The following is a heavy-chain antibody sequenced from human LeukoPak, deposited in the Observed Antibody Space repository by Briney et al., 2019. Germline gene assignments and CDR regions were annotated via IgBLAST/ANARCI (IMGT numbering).Heavy chain of an antibody. Sequence: ASVKLSCKASGYTLTKLSMHWVRQTPGKGLEWMGGFDPEKGEIIYAQKFRGRVTMTEDTSTDTAYMELSSLRSEDTAVYYCMRYYYDSSRYRYDSWGQGTLVTVSS. CDR1: GYTLTKLS. CDR3: MRYYYDSSRYRYDS. V-gene: IGHV1-24*01. D-gene: IGHD3-22*01. CDR2: FDPEKGEI. J-gene: IGHJ5*02.